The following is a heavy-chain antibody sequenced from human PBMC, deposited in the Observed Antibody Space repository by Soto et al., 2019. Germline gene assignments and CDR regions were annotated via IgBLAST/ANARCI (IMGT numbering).Heavy chain of an antibody. CDR1: GFTISSYA. CDR2: ISGSGGST. D-gene: IGHD6-13*01. J-gene: IGHJ4*02. V-gene: IGHV3-23*01. CDR3: SRIAAAAHLDY. Sequence: EVQLLESGGGLVQPGGSLRLSCAASGFTISSYAMSRVRQAPGKGLEWVSAISGSGGSTYYADSVKGRFTISRDNSKNTLYLQMNSLRAEDTAVYYCSRIAAAAHLDYWGQGTLVTVSS.